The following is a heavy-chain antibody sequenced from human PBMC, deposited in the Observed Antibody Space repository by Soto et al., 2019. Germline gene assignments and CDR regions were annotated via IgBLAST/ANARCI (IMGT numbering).Heavy chain of an antibody. Sequence: GASVKVSCKASGFTFTSSAVQWVRQARGQRLEWIGWIVVGSGNTNYAQKFQERVTITRDMSTSTAYMELSSLRSEDTAVYYCAASPIPMNDDYSVQNWGQGALVTVSS. CDR1: GFTFTSSA. CDR2: IVVGSGNT. J-gene: IGHJ1*01. CDR3: AASPIPMNDDYSVQN. V-gene: IGHV1-58*01. D-gene: IGHD4-4*01.